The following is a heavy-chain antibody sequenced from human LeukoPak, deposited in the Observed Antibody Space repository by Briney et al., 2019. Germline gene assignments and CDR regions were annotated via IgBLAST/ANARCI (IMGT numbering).Heavy chain of an antibody. CDR1: GTTFSNYG. CDR2: ISAYNGNT. V-gene: IGHV1-18*01. D-gene: IGHD2-15*01. Sequence: GASVKVSCKASGTTFSNYGITWVRQAPGQGLEWMGWISAYNGNTNYAQKFQGRATMTTDTSTSTAYMELRSLRSDDTALYYCARDCSGGTCYLDYWGQGTLVTVSS. CDR3: ARDCSGGTCYLDY. J-gene: IGHJ4*02.